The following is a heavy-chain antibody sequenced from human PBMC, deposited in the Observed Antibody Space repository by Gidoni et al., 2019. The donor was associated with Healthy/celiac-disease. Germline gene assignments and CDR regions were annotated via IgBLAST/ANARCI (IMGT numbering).Heavy chain of an antibody. D-gene: IGHD2-2*01. Sequence: QVQLQQWGAGLLKPSETLSLTCAVYGGSFSGYYWSWIRQPPGKGLEWIGEINHSGSTNYNPSLKSRVTISVDTSKNQFSLKLSSVTAADTAVYYCAREYCSSTSCYYGSRWRGFDPWGQGTLVTVSS. CDR2: INHSGST. V-gene: IGHV4-34*01. CDR1: GGSFSGYY. J-gene: IGHJ5*02. CDR3: AREYCSSTSCYYGSRWRGFDP.